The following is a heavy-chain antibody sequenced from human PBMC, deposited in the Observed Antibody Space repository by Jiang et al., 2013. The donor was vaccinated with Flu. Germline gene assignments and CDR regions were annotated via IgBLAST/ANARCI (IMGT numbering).Heavy chain of an antibody. J-gene: IGHJ4*02. CDR3: ATALVAVAAPFDY. Sequence: WVRQAPGKGLEWMGGFDPEDGETIYAQKFQGRVTMTEDTSTDTAYMELSSLRSEDTAVYYCATALVAVAAPFDYWGQGTLVTVSS. V-gene: IGHV1-24*01. CDR2: FDPEDGET. D-gene: IGHD6-19*01.